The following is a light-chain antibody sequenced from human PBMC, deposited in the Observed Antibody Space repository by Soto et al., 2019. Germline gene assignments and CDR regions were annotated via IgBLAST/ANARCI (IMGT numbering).Light chain of an antibody. J-gene: IGKJ4*01. Sequence: EIVLTQSPATLSLSPGERATLSCRASQSVSSYLAWYQQKPGQAPRLLIYDASNRATGIAARFSGSGSGTDLTLTISSLEPEDFAVYYCQQRSNWLTVGGGTKVEIK. CDR2: DAS. CDR1: QSVSSY. CDR3: QQRSNWLT. V-gene: IGKV3-11*01.